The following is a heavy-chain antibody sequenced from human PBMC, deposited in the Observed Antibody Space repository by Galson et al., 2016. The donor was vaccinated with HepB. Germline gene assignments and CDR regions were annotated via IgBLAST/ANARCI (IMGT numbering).Heavy chain of an antibody. CDR3: VTGAGWQPDY. CDR2: SHSAKRT. Sequence: SETLSLTCSVSGISVSDFFCNWVRQAPGKGLEWIGVSHSAKRTHYSLSLKSRVTISLHTSKNQFSLSLSSLTAADTAVYYCVTGAGWQPDYWGQGILVTVSS. CDR1: GISVSDFF. J-gene: IGHJ4*02. D-gene: IGHD5-24*01. V-gene: IGHV4-59*02.